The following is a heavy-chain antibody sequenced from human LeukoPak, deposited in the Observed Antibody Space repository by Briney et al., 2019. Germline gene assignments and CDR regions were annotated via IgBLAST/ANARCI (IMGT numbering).Heavy chain of an antibody. D-gene: IGHD2-15*01. CDR1: GFTVSNDY. CDR3: ARGTPTVSAGHY. V-gene: IGHV3-53*01. CDR2: IYTDGRT. Sequence: GGSLRLSCAASGFTVSNDYMSWVRQAPGKGLEWVSVIYTDGRTFFADFVKGRFTISRDTSKNMLYLQMNSLRVEDTAVYYCARGTPTVSAGHYWGQGTLVTVSS. J-gene: IGHJ4*02.